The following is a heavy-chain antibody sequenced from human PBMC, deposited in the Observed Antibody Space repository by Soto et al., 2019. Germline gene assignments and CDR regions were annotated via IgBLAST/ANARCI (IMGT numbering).Heavy chain of an antibody. Sequence: EVQLVESGGGLVQPGGSLRLSCAASGFTFSSYSMNWVRQAPGKGLEWVSYISSSSSTIYYADSVKGRFTISRDNAKNSLYLQMNSLRDEDTAAYYRARDTKGQLVLYGMDVWGQGTTVTVSS. D-gene: IGHD6-6*01. V-gene: IGHV3-48*02. CDR3: ARDTKGQLVLYGMDV. CDR1: GFTFSSYS. J-gene: IGHJ6*02. CDR2: ISSSSSTI.